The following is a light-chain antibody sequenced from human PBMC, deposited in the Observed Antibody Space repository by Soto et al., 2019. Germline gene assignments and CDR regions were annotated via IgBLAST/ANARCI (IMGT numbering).Light chain of an antibody. Sequence: EIALTQSPDTLSLSPGERATLSCRSSQSVSSSYLAWYQQKPGQAPRLIIYGASSRATGIPDRFSGSGSGTDCTLTISRLEPEDVAVYYCQQYGSSPRTLGQGTKVDIK. V-gene: IGKV3-20*01. CDR3: QQYGSSPRT. CDR1: QSVSSSY. CDR2: GAS. J-gene: IGKJ1*01.